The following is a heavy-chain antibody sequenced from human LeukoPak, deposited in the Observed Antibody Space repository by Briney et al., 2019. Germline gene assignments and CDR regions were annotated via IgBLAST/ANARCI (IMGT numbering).Heavy chain of an antibody. Sequence: GGSLGLSCAASGFSFSNFGMNWVRQAPGKGLEWVSSISSSSTSIFYADSVKGRFTTSRDNAKNSLYLQMSSLRAEDTAVYYCARRFDFWSGNYKVKCFDPWGKGALVTVSS. V-gene: IGHV3-21*01. CDR3: ARRFDFWSGNYKVKCFDP. CDR2: ISSSSTSI. CDR1: GFSFSNFG. D-gene: IGHD3-3*01. J-gene: IGHJ5*02.